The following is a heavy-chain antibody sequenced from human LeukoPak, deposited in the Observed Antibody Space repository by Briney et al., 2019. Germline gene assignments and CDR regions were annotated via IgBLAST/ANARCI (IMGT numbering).Heavy chain of an antibody. J-gene: IGHJ3*02. CDR3: ATAWFEQLVVAGAFEI. CDR1: GGTFSNYA. Sequence: EASVKVSCKASGGTFSNYAINWVRQAPGQGLDWLGGIVPVLGTANYAQKFQGRVTITTDESTSTVYMELSSLRSEDTAVYYCATAWFEQLVVAGAFEIWGRGTMVTVSS. V-gene: IGHV1-69*05. CDR2: IVPVLGTA. D-gene: IGHD6-6*01.